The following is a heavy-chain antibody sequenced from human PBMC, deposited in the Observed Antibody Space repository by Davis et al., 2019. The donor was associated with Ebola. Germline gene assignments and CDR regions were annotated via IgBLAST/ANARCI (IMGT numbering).Heavy chain of an antibody. J-gene: IGHJ6*02. CDR3: AKSFSSSPRLRYYYGMDV. CDR1: EFIFSNYA. D-gene: IGHD6-6*01. Sequence: GGSLRLSCAASEFIFSNYAMNWVRQAPGKGLEWVSGISGYGDNTYYADSVEGRFTISRDNSKNTMYLQMNSLRAEDTAVYYCAKSFSSSPRLRYYYGMDVWGQGTTVTVSS. CDR2: ISGYGDNT. V-gene: IGHV3-23*01.